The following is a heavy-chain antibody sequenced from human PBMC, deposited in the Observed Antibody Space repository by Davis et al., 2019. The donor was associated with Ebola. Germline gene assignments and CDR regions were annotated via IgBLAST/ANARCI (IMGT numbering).Heavy chain of an antibody. Sequence: SVKVSCKASGGTFSSYAISWVRQAPGQGLEWMGGIIAIFGTANYAQKFQGRVTITADESTSTAYMELSSLRSEDTAVYYCARVWVVPAAPNWFDPWGQGTLVTVSS. CDR2: IIAIFGTA. V-gene: IGHV1-69*13. CDR3: ARVWVVPAAPNWFDP. D-gene: IGHD2-2*01. J-gene: IGHJ5*02. CDR1: GGTFSSYA.